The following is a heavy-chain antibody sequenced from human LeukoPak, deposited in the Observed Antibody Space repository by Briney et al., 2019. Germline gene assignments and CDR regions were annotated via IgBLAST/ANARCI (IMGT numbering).Heavy chain of an antibody. Sequence: PGGSLRLSCAASGFTVSSNYMSWVRQAPGKGLEWVSVIYSGGSTYYADSVKGRFTISRHDPKNTLYLQMSSLRPEDTAVYYCARLEMATITHAFDIWGQGAMVTVSS. CDR2: IYSGGST. D-gene: IGHD5-24*01. CDR3: ARLEMATITHAFDI. V-gene: IGHV3-53*04. CDR1: GFTVSSNY. J-gene: IGHJ3*02.